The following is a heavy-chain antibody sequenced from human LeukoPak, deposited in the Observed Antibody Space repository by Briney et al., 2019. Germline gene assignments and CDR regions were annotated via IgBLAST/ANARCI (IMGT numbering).Heavy chain of an antibody. Sequence: SGGSLRLSCAASGFTFSNYAMHWVRQAPGKGLEWVAVVSYDGSNKYYADSVKGRFTISRDNSKNTLSLQMNSLRVEDTAIYYCAKDIQLSTWGLGTMVTVSS. V-gene: IGHV3-30-3*02. CDR2: VSYDGSNK. CDR1: GFTFSNYA. J-gene: IGHJ3*01. CDR3: AKDIQLST. D-gene: IGHD5-24*01.